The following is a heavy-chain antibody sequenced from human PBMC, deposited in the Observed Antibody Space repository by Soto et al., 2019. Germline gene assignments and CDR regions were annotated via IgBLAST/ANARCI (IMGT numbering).Heavy chain of an antibody. J-gene: IGHJ5*02. CDR3: ARGLLAAAGRRNWFDP. Sequence: SETLSLTCAVYGWSFSGYYWSWIRQPPGKGLEWIGEINHSGSTNYNPSLKSRVTISVDTSKNQFSLKLSSVTAADTAVYYCARGLLAAAGRRNWFDPWGQGTLVTVSS. CDR1: GWSFSGYY. CDR2: INHSGST. V-gene: IGHV4-34*01. D-gene: IGHD6-13*01.